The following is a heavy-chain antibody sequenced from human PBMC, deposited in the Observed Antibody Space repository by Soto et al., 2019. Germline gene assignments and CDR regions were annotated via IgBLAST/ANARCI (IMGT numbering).Heavy chain of an antibody. V-gene: IGHV5-51*01. CDR1: GYSFTSYH. Sequence: EVQLVQSGAEVKKPGESLKISCKGSGYSFTSYHIVWVRQMPGKGLEWMGIIYPGDSETRYSPSLQGQVTMSADKSTSTAHLQSRSLKASDTAMYYCARRSYCDGDCTRRPYDYYGMDVWGQGTTVTVSS. D-gene: IGHD2-21*02. J-gene: IGHJ6*02. CDR2: IYPGDSET. CDR3: ARRSYCDGDCTRRPYDYYGMDV.